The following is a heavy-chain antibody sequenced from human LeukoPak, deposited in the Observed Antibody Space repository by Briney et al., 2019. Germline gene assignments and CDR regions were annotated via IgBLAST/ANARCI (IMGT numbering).Heavy chain of an antibody. D-gene: IGHD3-22*01. CDR2: ISSSGSTI. J-gene: IGHJ4*02. CDR1: GFTFSSYE. V-gene: IGHV3-48*03. CDR3: ARTYYYDTSGYNYPFDY. Sequence: PGGSLRLSCAVSGFTFSSYEMNWVRQAPGKGLEWVSYISSSGSTIYYADSVKGRFTISRDNAKNTLYLQMNSLRAEDTAVYYCARTYYYDTSGYNYPFDYWGQGTLVTVSS.